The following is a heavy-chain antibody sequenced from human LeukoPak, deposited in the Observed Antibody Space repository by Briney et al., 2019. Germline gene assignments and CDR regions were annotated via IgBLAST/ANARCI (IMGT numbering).Heavy chain of an antibody. Sequence: ASVKVSCKASGYSFTGYYMHWVRQAPGQGLEWMGRINPNSGGTNYAQKFQGRVTMTRDTSISTAYMELSSLRSDDTAVYYCARTRPYSYGLTPNWFDPWGQGTLVTVSS. V-gene: IGHV1-2*06. CDR1: GYSFTGYY. J-gene: IGHJ5*02. D-gene: IGHD5-18*01. CDR3: ARTRPYSYGLTPNWFDP. CDR2: INPNSGGT.